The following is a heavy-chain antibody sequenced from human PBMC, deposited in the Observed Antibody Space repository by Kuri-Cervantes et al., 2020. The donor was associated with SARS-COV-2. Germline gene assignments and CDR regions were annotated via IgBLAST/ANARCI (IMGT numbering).Heavy chain of an antibody. V-gene: IGHV3-21*04. CDR1: GFTFSSYS. CDR2: ISSSSSYI. D-gene: IGHD3-22*01. Sequence: GESLKISCAASGFTFSSYSMNWVRQAPGKGLEWVSSISSSSSYIYYADSVKGRFTISRDNAKNSLYLQMNSLRAEDTAVYYCAKPLMVITLSTLNYNGMDVWGQGTTVTVSS. J-gene: IGHJ6*02. CDR3: AKPLMVITLSTLNYNGMDV.